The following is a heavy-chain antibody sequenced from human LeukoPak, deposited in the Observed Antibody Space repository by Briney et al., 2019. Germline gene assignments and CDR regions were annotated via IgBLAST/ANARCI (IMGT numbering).Heavy chain of an antibody. CDR2: INPNSANT. CDR1: GYTFTDYD. CDR3: ARGDFGETNTAFDI. V-gene: IGHV1-8*03. Sequence: ASVTVSCKPSGYTFTDYDIHWVRQAPGQGLEWMGWINPNSANTNYAQKLQGRVTFTRDTSLGIVYMELSGLTSEDAAVYFCARGDFGETNTAFDIRGQGTLVAVSS. J-gene: IGHJ3*02. D-gene: IGHD4-17*01.